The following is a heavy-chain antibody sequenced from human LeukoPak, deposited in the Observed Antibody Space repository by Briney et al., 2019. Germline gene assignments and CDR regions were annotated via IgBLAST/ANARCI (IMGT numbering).Heavy chain of an antibody. V-gene: IGHV3-23*01. CDR1: GFTFSSYA. CDR3: AKAKYYGSSLMDV. J-gene: IGHJ6*02. D-gene: IGHD3-10*01. CDR2: ISGSGGST. Sequence: GGSLRLSCAASGFTFSSYAMSWVRQAPGKGLEWVSAISGSGGSTYYADSVKGRFTISRDNSKNTLYLQMNSLRAKDTAVYYCAKAKYYGSSLMDVWGQGTTVTVSS.